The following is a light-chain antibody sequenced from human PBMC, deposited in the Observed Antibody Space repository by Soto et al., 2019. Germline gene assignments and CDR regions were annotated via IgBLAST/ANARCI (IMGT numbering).Light chain of an antibody. CDR2: DAS. Sequence: ILMTQCPAALSLSTGARATLSCRGSQTISSYLAWYQQRPGQAPRLLISDASTRATGVPARFSGSGSGTEFTLTISSLQSEDFAVYYCQQYNNWPRTFGQGTKVDIK. V-gene: IGKV3-15*01. CDR1: QTISSY. J-gene: IGKJ1*01. CDR3: QQYNNWPRT.